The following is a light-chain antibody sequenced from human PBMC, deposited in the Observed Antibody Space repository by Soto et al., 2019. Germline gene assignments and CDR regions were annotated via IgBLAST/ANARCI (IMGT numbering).Light chain of an antibody. V-gene: IGKV1-39*01. CDR2: AAS. J-gene: IGKJ3*01. CDR1: QIISSY. CDR3: QQSYTPPFT. Sequence: DIQMTQSPSSLSASVGDRVTITCRASQIISSYLNWYQQKPGKDSKVLIYAASTLQSGVPSRFSGSGAGTDFTLTLISLQPEDFASYFCQQSYTPPFTFGPGSKVDIK.